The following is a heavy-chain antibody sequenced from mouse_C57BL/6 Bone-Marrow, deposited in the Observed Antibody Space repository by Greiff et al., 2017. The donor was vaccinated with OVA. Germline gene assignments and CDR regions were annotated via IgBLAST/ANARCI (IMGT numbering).Heavy chain of an antibody. CDR3: ARYETPGSRDWFAY. Sequence: EVQRVESGGGLVQPGGSLSLSCAASGFTFTDYYMSWVRQPPGKALEWLGFIRNKANGYTTEYSASVKGRFTISRDNSQSILYLQMNALRAEDSATYYCARYETPGSRDWFAYWGQGTLVTVSA. J-gene: IGHJ3*01. V-gene: IGHV7-3*01. D-gene: IGHD1-1*01. CDR2: IRNKANGYTT. CDR1: GFTFTDYY.